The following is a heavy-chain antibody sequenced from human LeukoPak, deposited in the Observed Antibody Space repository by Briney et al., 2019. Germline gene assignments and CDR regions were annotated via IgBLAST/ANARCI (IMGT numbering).Heavy chain of an antibody. CDR2: IYRSGST. Sequence: SETLSLTCTVSGGSISPYYWSWIRQPPGKGLEWIGYIYRSGSTYYNPSLNSRVTISIDRSKDQFSLKLTSVTAADTAVYYCTRGVAAAQFDSWGQGTLVTVSS. J-gene: IGHJ4*02. V-gene: IGHV4-59*12. CDR1: GGSISPYY. D-gene: IGHD6-13*01. CDR3: TRGVAAAQFDS.